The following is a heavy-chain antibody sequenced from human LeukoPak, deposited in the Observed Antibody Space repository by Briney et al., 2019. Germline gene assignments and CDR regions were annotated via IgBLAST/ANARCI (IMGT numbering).Heavy chain of an antibody. J-gene: IGHJ6*03. D-gene: IGHD2-15*01. CDR2: ISGSGGST. Sequence: GSLRLSCAASGFTFSSYAMSWVRQAPGKGLEWVSAISGSGGSTYYADSVKGRFTISRDNSKNTLYLQMNSLRAEDTAVYYCAKDQDSDYYYYYYMDVWGQGTMVTVSS. V-gene: IGHV3-23*01. CDR1: GFTFSSYA. CDR3: AKDQDSDYYYYYYMDV.